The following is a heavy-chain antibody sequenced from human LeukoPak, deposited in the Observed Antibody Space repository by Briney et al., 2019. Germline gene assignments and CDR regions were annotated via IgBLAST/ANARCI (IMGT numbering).Heavy chain of an antibody. CDR1: GGSISSSSYY. V-gene: IGHV4-39*01. CDR3: ARHAYCSSTSCYPTVYMDV. D-gene: IGHD2-2*01. Sequence: SETLSLTCTVSGGSISSSSYYWGRIRQPPGKGLEWIGTIYYSGSTYYNPSLKSRVTISVDTSKNQFSLKLSSVTAADTAVYYCARHAYCSSTSCYPTVYMDVWGKGTTVTISS. J-gene: IGHJ6*03. CDR2: IYYSGST.